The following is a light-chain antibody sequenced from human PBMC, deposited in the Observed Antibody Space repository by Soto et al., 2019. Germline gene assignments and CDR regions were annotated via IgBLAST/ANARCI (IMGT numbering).Light chain of an antibody. CDR3: QQSHSKPLT. CDR1: QSISKY. Sequence: DIQLTQSPSSLSASVGNRINITSRASQSISKYVSWYQHKPGKAPTVLIHAASSLQSGVPSRFSGSGSGTDFFLTISSLQPEDFAVYYCQQSHSKPLTFGGGTKVDIK. CDR2: AAS. V-gene: IGKV1-39*01. J-gene: IGKJ4*01.